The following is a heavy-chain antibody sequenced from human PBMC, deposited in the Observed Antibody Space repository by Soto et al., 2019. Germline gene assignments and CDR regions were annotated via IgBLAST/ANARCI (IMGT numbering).Heavy chain of an antibody. D-gene: IGHD6-13*01. CDR3: TTPCIAAAATDAFDI. Sequence: RGSLRLSCAASGFTFSNAWMSWVRQAPGKGLEWVGRIKSKTDGGTTDYAAPVKGRFTISRDDSKNTLYLQMNSLKTEDTAVYYCTTPCIAAAATDAFDIWGQGTMVTVSS. CDR1: GFTFSNAW. J-gene: IGHJ3*02. CDR2: IKSKTDGGTT. V-gene: IGHV3-15*01.